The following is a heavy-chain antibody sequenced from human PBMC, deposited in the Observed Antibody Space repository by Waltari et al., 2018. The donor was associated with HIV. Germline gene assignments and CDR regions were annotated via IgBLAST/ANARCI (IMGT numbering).Heavy chain of an antibody. CDR1: GVSFSDVW. V-gene: IGHV3-15*01. CDR2: IKSKTEGWTT. CDR3: TVGKSSGYY. Sequence: EVQLVESGGGLVKPGGSLRLSCLASGVSFSDVWLNWVRQAPGQGLEWVGQIKSKTEGWTTDYAAPVKGRFTISRDDSKNMLFLEMNSLNTDDTASYYCTVGKSSGYYWGQGTLVTVSS. J-gene: IGHJ4*02. D-gene: IGHD3-22*01.